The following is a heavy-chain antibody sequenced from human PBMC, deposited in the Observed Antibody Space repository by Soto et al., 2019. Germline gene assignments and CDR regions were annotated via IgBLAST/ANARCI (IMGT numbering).Heavy chain of an antibody. CDR2: IYSGGST. CDR1: GGFVNSDTHS. D-gene: IGHD2-2*01. J-gene: IGHJ6*02. V-gene: IGHV4-61*01. Sequence: PSETLSLTCTVSGGFVNSDTHSWSWIRQTPGKRLEWIGFIYSGGSTKNPSLRSRVTMSVDTSKNQFSLKLRSVIVADTAVYHCARFVRPCSATTCSTRADVWGQGITVTVSS. CDR3: ARFVRPCSATTCSTRADV.